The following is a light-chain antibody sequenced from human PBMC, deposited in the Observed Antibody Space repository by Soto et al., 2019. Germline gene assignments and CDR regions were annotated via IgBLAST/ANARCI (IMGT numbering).Light chain of an antibody. J-gene: IGLJ3*02. CDR1: SSNIGAGYD. CDR2: GNN. CDR3: GSFAGPVWV. Sequence: QSVLTQPPSVSGAPGQTITISCTGSSSNIGAGYDVHWYQQLPGRAPKLLIYGNNNRPSGVPDRFSGSKAGNTASLTVFGLQAEDEANYYCGSFAGPVWVFGGGTKLTVL. V-gene: IGLV1-40*01.